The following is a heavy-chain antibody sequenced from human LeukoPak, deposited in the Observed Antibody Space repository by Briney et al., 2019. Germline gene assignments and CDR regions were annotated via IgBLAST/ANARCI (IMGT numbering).Heavy chain of an antibody. CDR2: IYYSGST. J-gene: IGHJ5*02. Sequence: SSETLSLTCTVSGGSISSYYWSWIRQPPGKGLEWIGSIYYSGSTYYNPSLKSRVTISVDTSKNQFSLKLSSVTAADTAVYYCARHELQKNFDRLFDWFDPWGQGTLVTVSS. D-gene: IGHD3-9*01. CDR1: GGSISSYY. V-gene: IGHV4-39*01. CDR3: ARHELQKNFDRLFDWFDP.